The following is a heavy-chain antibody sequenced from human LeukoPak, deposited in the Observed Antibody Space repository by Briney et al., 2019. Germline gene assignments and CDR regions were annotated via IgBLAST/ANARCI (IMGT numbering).Heavy chain of an antibody. CDR2: ISGSSSYI. J-gene: IGHJ4*02. CDR1: GFTFSSYA. V-gene: IGHV3-21*01. Sequence: GGSLRLSCAASGFTFSSYAMSWVRQAPGKGLEWVSAISGSSSYIYYADSVKGRFTISRDNAKKSLYLQMNSLRAEDTAVYYCARDLTCDYWGQGTLVTVSS. CDR3: ARDLTCDY.